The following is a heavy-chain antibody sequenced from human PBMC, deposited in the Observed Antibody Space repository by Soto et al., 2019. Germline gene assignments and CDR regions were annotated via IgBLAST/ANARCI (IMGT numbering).Heavy chain of an antibody. CDR2: ARNDPRARTT. Sequence: EMQLVESGGGLVQPGGSLRLSCAASGFTFSDYHMEWVRQAPGKGLEWIGRARNDPRARTTQHAASVRGRFITSRDDSENSLYLQMNSLKTEATAVYDCVGSLQYWGQGTLVTVSS. CDR1: GFTFSDYH. V-gene: IGHV3-72*01. CDR3: VGSLQY. J-gene: IGHJ4*02.